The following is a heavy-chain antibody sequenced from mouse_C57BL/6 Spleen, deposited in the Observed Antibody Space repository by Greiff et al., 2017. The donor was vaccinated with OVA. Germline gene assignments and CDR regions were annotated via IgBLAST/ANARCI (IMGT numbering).Heavy chain of an antibody. D-gene: IGHD2-5*01. J-gene: IGHJ1*03. CDR1: GFTFSDYY. CDR2: INYDGSST. Sequence: EVQVVESEGGLVQPGSSMKLSCTASGFTFSDYYMAWVRQVPEKGLEWVANINYDGSSTYYLDSLKSRFIISRDNAKNILYLQMSSLKSEDTATYYCARDRAYSNYHYWYFDVWGTGTTVTVSS. V-gene: IGHV5-16*01. CDR3: ARDRAYSNYHYWYFDV.